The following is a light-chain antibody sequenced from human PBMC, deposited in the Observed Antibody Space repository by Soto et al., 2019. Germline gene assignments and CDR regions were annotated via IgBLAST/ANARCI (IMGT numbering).Light chain of an antibody. J-gene: IGKJ4*01. CDR3: QQYNNWPGT. CDR1: QSVSSN. V-gene: IGKV3-15*01. CDR2: GAY. Sequence: EIVMTQSPATLSVSPGERATLSCRASQSVSSNLAWYQQKPGQAPRLLIYGAYTRATGIQARFSGSGSGTEFTLTIRSLQSEDFAVYYCQQYNNWPGTFGGGTKVDIK.